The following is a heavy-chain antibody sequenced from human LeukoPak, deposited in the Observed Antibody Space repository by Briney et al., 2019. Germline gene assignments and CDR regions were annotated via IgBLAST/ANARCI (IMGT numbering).Heavy chain of an antibody. CDR3: ARAPSEIGGYYPEYFRH. J-gene: IGHJ1*01. CDR2: IKSDGST. V-gene: IGHV3-74*01. D-gene: IGHD3-22*01. CDR1: GFTFSSYW. Sequence: GGSLRLSCAASGFTFSSYWMHWVRQAPGKGLVWVSRIKSDGSTRYADSVKGRFTISKDNAKNTVSLQMNRLGAEDTGVYYCARAPSEIGGYYPEYFRHWGQGPLVTVSP.